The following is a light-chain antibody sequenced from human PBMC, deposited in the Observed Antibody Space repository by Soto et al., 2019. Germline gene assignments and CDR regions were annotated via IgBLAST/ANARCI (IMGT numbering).Light chain of an antibody. CDR1: SSDFGGYNY. V-gene: IGLV2-8*01. J-gene: IGLJ1*01. CDR3: SSSAGSNSYV. Sequence: QSVLTQPPSASGSPGQSVTISCTGTSSDFGGYNYVSWYQQHPGKAPKLIIYEVTKRPSGFPDRFSGTKSGNTAALTVSGLQSEDEADYYCSSSAGSNSYVFGTGTKVTVL. CDR2: EVT.